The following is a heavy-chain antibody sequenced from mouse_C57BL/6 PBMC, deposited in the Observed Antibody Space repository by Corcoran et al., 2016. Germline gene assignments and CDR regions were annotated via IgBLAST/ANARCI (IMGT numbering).Heavy chain of an antibody. CDR3: ARSPRNDYDDG. V-gene: IGHV1-26*01. J-gene: IGHJ3*01. CDR2: INPNNGGT. CDR1: GYTFTDYY. D-gene: IGHD2-4*01. Sequence: EVQLQQSGPELVKPGASVKISCKASGYTFTDYYMNWVKQSHGKSLEWIGDINPNNGGTSYNQKFKGKATLTVDKSSSTAYMELRSLTSEDSAVYYCARSPRNDYDDGWGQGTLVTVSA.